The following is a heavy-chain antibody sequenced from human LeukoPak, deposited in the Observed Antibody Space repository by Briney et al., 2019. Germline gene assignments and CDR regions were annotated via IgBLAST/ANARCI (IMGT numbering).Heavy chain of an antibody. Sequence: PSETLSLTCGVYGGSFSGYYWSWIRQPPGKGLEWIGEINHSGSTNNNPPLKSRVTISVDTSKNQFSLKLSSVTAADTAVYYCARSIAARVDYWGQGTLVTVSS. J-gene: IGHJ4*02. CDR1: GGSFSGYY. CDR3: ARSIAARVDY. V-gene: IGHV4-34*01. CDR2: INHSGST. D-gene: IGHD6-6*01.